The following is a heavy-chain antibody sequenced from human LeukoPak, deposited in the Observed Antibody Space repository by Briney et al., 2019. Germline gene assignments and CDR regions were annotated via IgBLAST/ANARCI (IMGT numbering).Heavy chain of an antibody. CDR1: GFIFSNYW. J-gene: IGHJ6*02. CDR2: IKQDGSEK. V-gene: IGHV3-7*03. Sequence: PGGSLRLSCVGSGFIFSNYWMNWVRQAPGKGLEWVANIKQDGSEKYYVDSVKGRFTISRDNAKNSLFLQMNSLRAEDTAVYYCVRAMDVWGQGTTVTVSS. CDR3: VRAMDV.